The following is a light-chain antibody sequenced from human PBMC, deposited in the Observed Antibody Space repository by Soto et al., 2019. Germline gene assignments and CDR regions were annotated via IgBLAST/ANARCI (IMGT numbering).Light chain of an antibody. V-gene: IGLV2-18*02. J-gene: IGLJ1*01. CDR3: YSFTTSDTYV. CDR2: EVS. CDR1: SSDVGSYNH. Sequence: QSVLTQPPSVSGSPGQSVTISCSGTSSDVGSYNHVSWYQQAPGTAPKLMIYEVSNRPSGVPDRFSGSKSGNTASLTFSGLQPEDEADYYCYSFTTSDTYVFGTGTKVTVL.